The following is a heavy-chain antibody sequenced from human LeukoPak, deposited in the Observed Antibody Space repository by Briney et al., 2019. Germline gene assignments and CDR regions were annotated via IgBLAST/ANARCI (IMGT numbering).Heavy chain of an antibody. J-gene: IGHJ5*02. CDR3: TTDWGLDL. CDR1: GFTFTNAW. CDR2: IKSKSEGETT. Sequence: GGSLRLSCAASGFTFTNAWMAWVRQAPGKGLEWVGRIKSKSEGETTDYAAPLKGRITISRDDSKNMLYLQINSLKSEDTAVYYCTTDWGLDLWGQGTLVTVSS. D-gene: IGHD3-16*01. V-gene: IGHV3-15*01.